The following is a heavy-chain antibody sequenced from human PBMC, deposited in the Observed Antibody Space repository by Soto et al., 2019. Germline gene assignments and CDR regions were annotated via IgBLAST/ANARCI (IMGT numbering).Heavy chain of an antibody. CDR2: INSDGSST. Sequence: EVQLVESGGGLVQPGGSLRLSCAASGFTFSSYWMHWVRQAPGKGLVWVSRINSDGSSTTYADSVKGRFTISRDSAKNTLYLQMNSLRAEVTAVYYCARGGLLLGGYDCWGQGTLVTVSS. CDR1: GFTFSSYW. J-gene: IGHJ4*02. CDR3: ARGGLLLGGYDC. D-gene: IGHD3-10*01. V-gene: IGHV3-74*01.